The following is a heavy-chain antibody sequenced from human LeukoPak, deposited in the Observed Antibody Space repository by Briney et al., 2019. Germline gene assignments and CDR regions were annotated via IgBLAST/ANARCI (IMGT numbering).Heavy chain of an antibody. Sequence: SETLSLTCTVSGGSISSSSYYWGWIRQPPGKGLEWIGSMYYSGSTYYNPSLKSRVTISVDTSKNQFSLKLSSVTAADTAVYYCAIEFYGDYGPFDYWGQGTLVTVSS. V-gene: IGHV4-39*07. J-gene: IGHJ4*02. CDR1: GGSISSSSYY. CDR3: AIEFYGDYGPFDY. CDR2: MYYSGST. D-gene: IGHD4-17*01.